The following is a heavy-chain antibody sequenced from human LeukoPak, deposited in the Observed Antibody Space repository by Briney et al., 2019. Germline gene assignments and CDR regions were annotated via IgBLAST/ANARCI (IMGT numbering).Heavy chain of an antibody. CDR1: GFSFSNHG. Sequence: GGSLRLSCAASGFSFSNHGMHWVRQAPGKGLEWVAFIWYDGSQKYYADSIKGRFTISRDNYKNTLYLQMNSLRAEDTAVYYCAKDSFGSGSYDFGDYWGQGTLVTV. D-gene: IGHD3-10*01. V-gene: IGHV3-30*02. CDR2: IWYDGSQK. CDR3: AKDSFGSGSYDFGDY. J-gene: IGHJ4*02.